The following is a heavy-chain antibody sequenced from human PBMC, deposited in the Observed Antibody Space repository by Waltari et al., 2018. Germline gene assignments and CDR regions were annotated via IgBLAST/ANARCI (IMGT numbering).Heavy chain of an antibody. CDR2: INHSGST. V-gene: IGHV4-34*01. CDR1: GGSFSGYY. D-gene: IGHD6-6*01. CDR3: AIRDYSSSSAGDY. Sequence: QVQLQQWGAGRLKPSETLSLTCAVYGGSFSGYYWSWIRQPPGKGLEWIGEINHSGSTNYNPSLKSRVTISVDTSKNQFSLKLSSVTAADTAVYYCAIRDYSSSSAGDYWGQGTLVTVSS. J-gene: IGHJ4*02.